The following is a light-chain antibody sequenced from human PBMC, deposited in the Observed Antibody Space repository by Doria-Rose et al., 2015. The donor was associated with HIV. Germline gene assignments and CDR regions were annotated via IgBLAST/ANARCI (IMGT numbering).Light chain of an antibody. J-gene: IGKJ1*01. CDR2: DGS. CDR3: HQYGTSWT. CDR1: QSFSSTY. V-gene: IGKV3-20*01. Sequence: EIVLTQSPGTLSLSPGERATLSCRASQSFSSTYLAWYQQMPGQAPSLLIYDGSTRATGIPDRFSASGSGTDFTLTINRLEPEDFALYYRHQYGTSWTFGQGTKVEI.